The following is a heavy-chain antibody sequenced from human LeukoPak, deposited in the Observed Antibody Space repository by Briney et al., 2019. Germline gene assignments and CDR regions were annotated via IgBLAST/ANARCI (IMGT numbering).Heavy chain of an antibody. D-gene: IGHD3-10*01. Sequence: ASVKVSCKASGYTFTSYGISWVRQAPGQGLEWMGCISAYNGDTNYAQNLQGRVTMTTDTSTSIAYMELRSLRSDDTAVYYCARDYYGSGSLGYGMDVWGQGTTVTVSS. CDR2: ISAYNGDT. CDR3: ARDYYGSGSLGYGMDV. CDR1: GYTFTSYG. J-gene: IGHJ6*02. V-gene: IGHV1-18*01.